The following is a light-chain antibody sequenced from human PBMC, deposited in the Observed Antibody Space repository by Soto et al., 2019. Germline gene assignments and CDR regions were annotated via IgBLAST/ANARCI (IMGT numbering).Light chain of an antibody. J-gene: IGKJ1*01. V-gene: IGKV1-5*03. CDR2: KTS. CDR1: QSLNSW. Sequence: DIQMTQSPSTLSASVGDRVSITCRASQSLNSWLAWYQQKPGKAPKLLIYKTSTLESGVPSRFSGSGSQTEFTLTISSLHPDDFATYYCHQYNSYTWTFGQGTKVAIK. CDR3: HQYNSYTWT.